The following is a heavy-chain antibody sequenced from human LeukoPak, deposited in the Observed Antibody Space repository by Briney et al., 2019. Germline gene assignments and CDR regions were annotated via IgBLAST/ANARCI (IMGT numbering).Heavy chain of an antibody. CDR1: GGTFTSYA. V-gene: IGHV1-69*15. Sequence: SVKVSCNTSGGTFTSYAITWVRQAPGQGLEWMGKIIPISGTTNYAQKFQGRVTFTADESTSTAYMELSSLRSEDTALYYCARKLRLGGNWFDPWGQGTLVTVSS. CDR3: ARKLRLGGNWFDP. D-gene: IGHD1-26*01. CDR2: IIPISGTT. J-gene: IGHJ5*02.